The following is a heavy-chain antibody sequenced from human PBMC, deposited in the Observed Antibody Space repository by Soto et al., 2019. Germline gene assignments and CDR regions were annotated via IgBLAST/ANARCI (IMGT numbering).Heavy chain of an antibody. Sequence: GGSLRLSCAASGFTFSSYGMHWVRQAPGKGLEWVAVIWYDGSNKYYADSVKGRFTISRDNSKNTLYLQMNSLRAADTAVYYCARDGNGSDVFDIWGQGTMVTVSS. V-gene: IGHV3-33*01. CDR1: GFTFSSYG. J-gene: IGHJ3*02. CDR3: ARDGNGSDVFDI. CDR2: IWYDGSNK. D-gene: IGHD3-10*01.